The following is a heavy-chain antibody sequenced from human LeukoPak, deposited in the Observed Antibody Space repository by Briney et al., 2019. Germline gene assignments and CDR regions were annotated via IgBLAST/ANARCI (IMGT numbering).Heavy chain of an antibody. Sequence: PSETLSLTCAVYGGSFSGYYWSWIRQPPGKGLEWIGEINHSGSTNYNPSLKSRVTISVDTSKNQFSLKLSSVTAADTAVYYCASSRDGYNYYYYYYMDVWGKGTTVTVSS. CDR1: GGSFSGYY. D-gene: IGHD5-24*01. CDR3: ASSRDGYNYYYYYYMDV. CDR2: INHSGST. V-gene: IGHV4-34*01. J-gene: IGHJ6*03.